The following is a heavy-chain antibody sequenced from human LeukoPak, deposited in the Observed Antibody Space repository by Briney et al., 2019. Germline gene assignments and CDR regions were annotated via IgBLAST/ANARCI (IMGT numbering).Heavy chain of an antibody. Sequence: SETLSLTCTVSGGSVSSGSYYWSWIRQPPGKGLEWIGYIYYSGSTNYNPSLKSRVTISVDTSKNQFSLKLSSVTAADTAVYYCARDNPYSSGSWFDPWGQGTLVTVSS. V-gene: IGHV4-61*01. CDR3: ARDNPYSSGSWFDP. J-gene: IGHJ5*02. CDR1: GGSVSSGSYY. D-gene: IGHD6-19*01. CDR2: IYYSGST.